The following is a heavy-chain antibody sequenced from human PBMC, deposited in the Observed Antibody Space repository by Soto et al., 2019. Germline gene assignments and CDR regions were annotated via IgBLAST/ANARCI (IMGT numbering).Heavy chain of an antibody. J-gene: IGHJ5*02. CDR3: IGDGGATDWFDP. CDR2: ISSSSSTI. V-gene: IGHV3-48*02. CDR1: GFTFRTYS. D-gene: IGHD1-26*01. Sequence: LRLSGAASGFTFRTYSMNWVRQAPGKGLEWVSYISSSSSTIYYADSVKGRFTISRDNAKNSLYLQMNSLRDEDTAVYYCIGDGGATDWFDPWGQGTLVTVSS.